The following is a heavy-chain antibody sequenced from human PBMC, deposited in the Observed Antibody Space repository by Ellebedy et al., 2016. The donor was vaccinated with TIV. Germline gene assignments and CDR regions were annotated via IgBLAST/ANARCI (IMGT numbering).Heavy chain of an antibody. D-gene: IGHD2-15*01. CDR1: GGTFSSYA. J-gene: IGHJ5*02. V-gene: IGHV1-69*05. CDR2: IIPIFGTA. Sequence: SVKVSCXASGGTFSSYAISWVRQAPGQGLEWMGGIIPIFGTANYAQKFQGRVTITRDTSASTAYMELSSLRSEDTAVYYCATEGYCSGGSCYGGMGWWFDPWGQGTLVTVSS. CDR3: ATEGYCSGGSCYGGMGWWFDP.